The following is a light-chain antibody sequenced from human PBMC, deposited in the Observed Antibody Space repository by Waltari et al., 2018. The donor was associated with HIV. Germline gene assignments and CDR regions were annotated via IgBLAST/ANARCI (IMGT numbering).Light chain of an antibody. CDR3: QQYGSSLST. CDR2: GAC. V-gene: IGKV3-20*01. CDR1: QSVCRRY. J-gene: IGKJ1*01. Sequence: EIVLTQSPGTLSLSPGESATLSCRASQSVCRRYLAWYQQKPGQAPRLLIYGACFRATGIPDSVSGSWSGTDFTLTISRLEPEDFAVYYWQQYGSSLSTFGQGTKVESK.